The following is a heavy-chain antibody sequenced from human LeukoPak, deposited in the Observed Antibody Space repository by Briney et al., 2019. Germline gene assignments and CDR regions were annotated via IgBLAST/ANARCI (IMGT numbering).Heavy chain of an antibody. J-gene: IGHJ4*02. V-gene: IGHV3-23*01. D-gene: IGHD1-26*01. CDR2: IGARGDVT. Sequence: PGGSLRLSCTVSGFAFSGYAMSWVRQAPGKRPEWVSSIGARGDVTYSADSVKGRFTISRDNSKRTLFLQMNSLRAEDTAVYYCAKVHYTASFPGSFPGRNYFDSWGQGSLVTVSP. CDR3: AKVHYTASFPGSFPGRNYFDS. CDR1: GFAFSGYA.